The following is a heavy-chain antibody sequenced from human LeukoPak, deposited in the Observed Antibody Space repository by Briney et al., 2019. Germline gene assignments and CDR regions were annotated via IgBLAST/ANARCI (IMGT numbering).Heavy chain of an antibody. Sequence: SETLSLTCTVSGGSISSSFYYWGWIRQPPGKGLEWIGSIYHSGSTYYNPSLKSRVTISVDTSKNQFSLKLSSVTAADTAVYYCARGRHLRYFDYWGQGTLVTVSS. J-gene: IGHJ4*02. CDR3: ARGRHLRYFDY. D-gene: IGHD3-3*01. CDR1: GGSISSSFYY. V-gene: IGHV4-39*07. CDR2: IYHSGST.